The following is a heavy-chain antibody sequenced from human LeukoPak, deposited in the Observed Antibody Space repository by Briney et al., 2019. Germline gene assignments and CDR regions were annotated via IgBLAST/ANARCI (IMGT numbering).Heavy chain of an antibody. CDR1: GYTFTSYD. D-gene: IGHD3-16*02. Sequence: ASVKVSCKASGYTFTSYDINWVRQATGQGLEWMGWMNPNSGNTGYAQKFQGRVTMTRDTSISTAYMELSSLRSEDTAVYYCARGQGLRLGELSLGYWGQGTLVTVSS. V-gene: IGHV1-8*01. CDR3: ARGQGLRLGELSLGY. CDR2: MNPNSGNT. J-gene: IGHJ4*02.